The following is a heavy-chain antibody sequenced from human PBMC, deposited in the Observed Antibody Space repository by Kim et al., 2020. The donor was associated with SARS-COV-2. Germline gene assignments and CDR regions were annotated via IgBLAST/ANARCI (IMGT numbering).Heavy chain of an antibody. CDR2: ISGRGTST. CDR1: GFTFSDFD. V-gene: IGHV3-48*03. D-gene: IGHD3-10*01. Sequence: GGSLRLSCAASGFTFSDFDMNWVRQAPGKGPEWVTYISGRGTSTDYADSVKGRFTISRDNAKNSLSLEMNNLRTEDTAIYYCTRDYPSNYYPSGSFYPDYWGQGTLVTVSS. CDR3: TRDYPSNYYPSGSFYPDY. J-gene: IGHJ4*02.